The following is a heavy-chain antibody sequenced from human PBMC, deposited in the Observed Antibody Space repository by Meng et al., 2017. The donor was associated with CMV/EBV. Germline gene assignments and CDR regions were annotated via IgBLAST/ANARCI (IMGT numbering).Heavy chain of an antibody. CDR1: GYTFTGYY. J-gene: IGHJ6*02. D-gene: IGHD1-26*01. V-gene: IGHV1-2*02. CDR3: ARGDSGSYRYYGMDV. CDR2: INPNSGGT. Sequence: ASVKVSCKASGYTFTGYYMHWVRQAPGQGLEWMGWINPNSGGTNYAQKFQGRVTMTRDTSISTAYMELSRLRSDDTAVYYCARGDSGSYRYYGMDVWGQGTTVTAP.